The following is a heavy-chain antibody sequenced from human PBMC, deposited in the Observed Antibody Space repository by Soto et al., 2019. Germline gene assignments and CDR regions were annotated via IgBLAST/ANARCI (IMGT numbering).Heavy chain of an antibody. CDR3: AGRGYDSSGYYLLCNAFDI. Sequence: QAQLVQSGAEVKKPGSSVKVSCKASGGTFSSYAIRWVRQAPGQGLEWMGGLIAIFGTASYAQKFQGRVTTTADESTSTAYMELRSLRSEDTAVYYCAGRGYDSSGYYLLCNAFDIWGQGTTVTVSS. J-gene: IGHJ3*02. D-gene: IGHD3-22*01. CDR2: LIAIFGTA. V-gene: IGHV1-69*01. CDR1: GGTFSSYA.